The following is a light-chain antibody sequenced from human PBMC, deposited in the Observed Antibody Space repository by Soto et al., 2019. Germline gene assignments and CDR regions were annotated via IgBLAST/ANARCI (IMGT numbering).Light chain of an antibody. CDR2: EGV. J-gene: IGLJ2*01. Sequence: QSAPTQPASVSGSPGQSITISCTGSSSDVGSYNLVSWYQHHPAKAPKLMIYEGVKRPSGVSNRFSGSKSGNTASLTISGLQAEDEADYYCYSYAGSSTFAVFGGGTKLTVL. V-gene: IGLV2-23*03. CDR3: YSYAGSSTFAV. CDR1: SSDVGSYNL.